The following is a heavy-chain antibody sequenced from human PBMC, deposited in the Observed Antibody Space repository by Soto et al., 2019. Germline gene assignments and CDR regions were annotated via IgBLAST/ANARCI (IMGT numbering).Heavy chain of an antibody. D-gene: IGHD6-19*01. CDR3: ARVKQWLAAYYFDY. J-gene: IGHJ4*02. Sequence: ASVKVSCKASGYTFTSYAMHWVRQAPGQRLEWMGWINAGNGNTKYSQKFQGRVTITRDTSASTAYMELSSLRSEDTAVYYCARVKQWLAAYYFDYWGKGTLGTVSS. CDR1: GYTFTSYA. V-gene: IGHV1-3*01. CDR2: INAGNGNT.